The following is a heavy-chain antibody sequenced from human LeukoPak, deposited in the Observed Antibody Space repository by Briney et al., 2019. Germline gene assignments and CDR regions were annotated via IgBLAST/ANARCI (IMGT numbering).Heavy chain of an antibody. V-gene: IGHV3-23*01. Sequence: GGSLRLPSAAPGITFSSHAMGWVPQAPGEGLEGGLTISSNGGITYYADSVKGRFTISRDNSKNTLYLQMNSLRAEDTAVYYCARYSSGWYSPFDYWGQGTLVTVSS. CDR1: GITFSSHA. CDR3: ARYSSGWYSPFDY. CDR2: ISSNGGIT. D-gene: IGHD6-19*01. J-gene: IGHJ4*02.